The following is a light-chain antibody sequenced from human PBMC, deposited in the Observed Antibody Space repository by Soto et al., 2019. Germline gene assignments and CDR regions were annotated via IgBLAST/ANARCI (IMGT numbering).Light chain of an antibody. V-gene: IGLV2-14*03. CDR2: DVS. CDR3: SSFTSSSTVI. CDR1: SNDVGGYNY. J-gene: IGLJ2*01. Sequence: QSDLTQPASVSGSPGQSITISCTGTSNDVGGYNYVSWYQQHPGKAPKLMIYDVSNRPSGVSNRFSGSKSGNTASLTISGLQAEDEADYYCSSFTSSSTVIFGGGTQLTVL.